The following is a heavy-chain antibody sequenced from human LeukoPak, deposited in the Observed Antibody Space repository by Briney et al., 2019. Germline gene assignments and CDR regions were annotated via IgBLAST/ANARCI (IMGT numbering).Heavy chain of an antibody. CDR2: ISSSGSTI. CDR3: ARRTLYAFDI. V-gene: IGHV3-48*03. J-gene: IGHJ3*02. CDR1: GFLFSSYE. D-gene: IGHD2-8*01. Sequence: PGGSLRLSCAASGFLFSSYEMNWVRQAPGKGLEWVSYISSSGSTIYYADSVKGRFTISRDNAKNSLYLQMNSLRAEDTAVYYCARRTLYAFDIWGQGTMVTVSS.